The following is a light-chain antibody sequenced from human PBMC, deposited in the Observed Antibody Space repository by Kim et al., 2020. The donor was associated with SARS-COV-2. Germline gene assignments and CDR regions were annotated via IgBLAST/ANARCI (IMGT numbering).Light chain of an antibody. CDR3: QAWDSSPAV. CDR2: QDS. CDR1: KLGDKY. J-gene: IGLJ3*02. Sequence: SYELTQPPSVSVSPGQTASITCSGDKLGDKYACWYQQKPGQSPVLVIYQDSKRPSGIPERFSGSNSGNTATLTISGTQAMDEADYYCQAWDSSPAVVGGG. V-gene: IGLV3-1*01.